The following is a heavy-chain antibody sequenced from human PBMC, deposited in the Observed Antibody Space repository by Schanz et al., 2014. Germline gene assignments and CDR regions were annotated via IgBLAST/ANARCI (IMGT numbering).Heavy chain of an antibody. J-gene: IGHJ6*02. Sequence: QVQLQQWGAGLLKPSETLSLTCGVFGGSFSGYYWSWIRQPPGKGLEWIGEIYHTGSTNYNPSLKSRVTISVDTSKNQYSLKLGSVTAADTAVYYCARDTSYGMDVWGQGATVTVSS. D-gene: IGHD5-18*01. CDR1: GGSFSGYY. V-gene: IGHV4-34*01. CDR2: IYHTGST. CDR3: ARDTSYGMDV.